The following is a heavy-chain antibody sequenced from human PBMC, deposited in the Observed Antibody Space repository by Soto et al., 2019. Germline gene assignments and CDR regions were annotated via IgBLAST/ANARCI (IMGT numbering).Heavy chain of an antibody. CDR1: GVPFSSYS. CDR2: MSYDGTNK. V-gene: IGHV3-30*14. Sequence: GGSLSLSCAASGVPFSSYSMHWVRQAPGKGLEWVAVMSYDGTNKYYADSVKGRFTVSRDNSKNTLYLQMNSLRTEDTAVYYCARERAPGYYYYGLDVWGQGTTVTVSS. J-gene: IGHJ6*02. CDR3: ARERAPGYYYYGLDV.